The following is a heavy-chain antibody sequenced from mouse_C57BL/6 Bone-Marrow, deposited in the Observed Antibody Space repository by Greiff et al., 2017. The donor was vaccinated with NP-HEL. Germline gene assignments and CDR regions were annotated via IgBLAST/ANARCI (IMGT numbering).Heavy chain of an antibody. Sequence: EVHLVESGGDLVKPGGSLKLSCAASGFTFSSYGMSWVRQTPDKRLEWVATISSGGSYTYSPDSVKGGVTIPTANAKNTLYLQRSRLKSEDTAMYYCARHYYVNYFDCWGQGTTLAVSA. CDR3: ARHYYVNYFDC. J-gene: IGHJ2*01. CDR2: ISSGGSYT. D-gene: IGHD2-1*01. CDR1: GFTFSSYG. V-gene: IGHV5-6*01.